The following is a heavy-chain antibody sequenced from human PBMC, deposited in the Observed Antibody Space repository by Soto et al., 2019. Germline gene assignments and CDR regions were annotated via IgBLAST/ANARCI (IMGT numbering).Heavy chain of an antibody. J-gene: IGHJ4*02. CDR3: APRGFRGFDLYYFDF. V-gene: IGHV1-2*02. Sequence: ESSVKVSCKASGYTFTGYYIHWVRQAPGQGLEWMGWINPNSGSTNYAQKFQGRVSMTRDTSITTASMELSRLRSDDTAVYFCAPRGFRGFDLYYFDFWGQGALVTVSS. D-gene: IGHD5-12*01. CDR2: INPNSGST. CDR1: GYTFTGYY.